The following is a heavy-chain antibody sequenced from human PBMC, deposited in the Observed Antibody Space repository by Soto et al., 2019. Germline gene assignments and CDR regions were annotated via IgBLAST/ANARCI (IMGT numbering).Heavy chain of an antibody. Sequence: ASVKVSCKASGYTFTGYDINWVRQATGQGLEWMGWMNPNSGNTGYAQKFQGRVTMTRNTSISTAYMELSSLRSEDTAVYYCARGRHYDFWSGYYRDNWFDPWGQGTLVTVS. J-gene: IGHJ5*02. CDR2: MNPNSGNT. CDR3: ARGRHYDFWSGYYRDNWFDP. V-gene: IGHV1-8*01. D-gene: IGHD3-3*01. CDR1: GYTFTGYD.